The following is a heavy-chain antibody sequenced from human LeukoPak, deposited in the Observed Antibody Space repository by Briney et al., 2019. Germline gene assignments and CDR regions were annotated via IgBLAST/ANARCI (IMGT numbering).Heavy chain of an antibody. V-gene: IGHV4-61*02. CDR3: ARAGYSSGWYGGYYFDY. Sequence: SETLSLTCTVSGGSISSGSYYWRWIRQPAGKGLEWIGRIYTSGSTNYNPSLKSRVTISVDTSKNQFSLKLSSVTAADTAVYYCARAGYSSGWYGGYYFDYWGQGTLVTVSS. D-gene: IGHD6-19*01. J-gene: IGHJ4*02. CDR2: IYTSGST. CDR1: GGSISSGSYY.